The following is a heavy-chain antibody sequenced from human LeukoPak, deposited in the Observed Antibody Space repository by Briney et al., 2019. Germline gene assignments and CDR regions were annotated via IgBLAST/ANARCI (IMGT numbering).Heavy chain of an antibody. J-gene: IGHJ4*02. V-gene: IGHV1-69*05. Sequence: SVKVSCKASGGTFSSYAISWVRQAPGQGLEWMGGIITIFGTANYAQKFQGRVTITTDESTSTAYMELSSLRSEDTAVYYCARSTRVVRGSLFDYWGQGTLVTVSS. CDR3: ARSTRVVRGSLFDY. CDR2: IITIFGTA. CDR1: GGTFSSYA. D-gene: IGHD3-10*01.